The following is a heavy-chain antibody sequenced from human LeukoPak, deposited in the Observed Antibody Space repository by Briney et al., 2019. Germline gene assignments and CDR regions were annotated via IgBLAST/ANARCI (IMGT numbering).Heavy chain of an antibody. V-gene: IGHV3-7*01. J-gene: IGHJ4*02. CDR3: ARDNASGDYVSYFDY. D-gene: IGHD4-17*01. CDR2: IKPDGSNK. CDR1: GFTFSSNW. Sequence: PGGSLRLSCAPSGFTFSSNWMSWVRHVPGRGLDWVANIKPDGSNKYYADSVKGRFTISRDNSKNTLYLQMNSLRAEDTAVYYCARDNASGDYVSYFDYWGQGTLVTVSS.